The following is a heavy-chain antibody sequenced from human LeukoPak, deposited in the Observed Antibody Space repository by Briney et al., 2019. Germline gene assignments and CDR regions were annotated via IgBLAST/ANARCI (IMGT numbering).Heavy chain of an antibody. CDR3: ETLGGYCGYDWRGYFGD. D-gene: IGHD5-12*01. Sequence: GGSLTLSCPASEFTVSNNYRSWVRQPPGKGLEWVAVIYNGGSTYYTASGKGRFTISRDNSKNSMYLQMNRLRAEDTAVYYWETLGGYCGYDWRGYFGDWGQGTLVTFGS. J-gene: IGHJ4*03. CDR1: EFTVSNNY. CDR2: IYNGGST. V-gene: IGHV3-53*01.